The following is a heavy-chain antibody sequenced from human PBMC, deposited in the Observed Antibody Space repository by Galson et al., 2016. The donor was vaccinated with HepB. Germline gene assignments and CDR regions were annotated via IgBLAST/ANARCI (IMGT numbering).Heavy chain of an antibody. V-gene: IGHV3-23*01. CDR1: GFTFSSHA. CDR3: AMYMTAVGGDAFDY. D-gene: IGHD4-23*01. CDR2: ISDGGGT. Sequence: SLRLSCAASGFTFSSHAMSWVRQAPGKGLEWVSTISDGGGTYYADSVKGRFTISRDHSKKTLYLQMDSLRAEDTAVYYCAMYMTAVGGDAFDYWGQGTLVTVSS. J-gene: IGHJ4*02.